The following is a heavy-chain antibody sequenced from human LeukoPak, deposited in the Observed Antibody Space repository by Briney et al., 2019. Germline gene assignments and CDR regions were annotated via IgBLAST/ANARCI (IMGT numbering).Heavy chain of an antibody. D-gene: IGHD2-15*01. J-gene: IGHJ4*02. CDR2: IKQDGSEK. CDR1: GFTFSSYW. Sequence: PGGSLRLSCAASGFTFSSYWMSWVRQAPGKGLEWVANIKQDGSEKYYVDSVKGRFTISRDNAKNTLYLQMSSLRAEDTAIYYCARDYFRSGLGAAVDYWGQGSLVTVSS. V-gene: IGHV3-7*01. CDR3: ARDYFRSGLGAAVDY.